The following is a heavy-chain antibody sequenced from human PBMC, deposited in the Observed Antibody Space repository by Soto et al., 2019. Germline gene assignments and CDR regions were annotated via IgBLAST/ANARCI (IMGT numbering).Heavy chain of an antibody. D-gene: IGHD3-3*01. CDR2: ISGSGGST. Sequence: EVQLLESGGGLVQPGGSLRLSCAASGFTFSTYAMTWVRQAPGKGLEWVSGISGSGGSTYYADSVKGRFTISRDNSKNTLYLQMNSLRVEDTAVYYCAKRPLATVFGVAGNRFDPWGQGTLVTVSS. CDR3: AKRPLATVFGVAGNRFDP. J-gene: IGHJ5*02. CDR1: GFTFSTYA. V-gene: IGHV3-23*01.